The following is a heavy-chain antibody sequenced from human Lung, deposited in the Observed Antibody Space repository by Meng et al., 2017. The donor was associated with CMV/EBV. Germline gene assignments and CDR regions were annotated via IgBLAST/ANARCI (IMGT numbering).Heavy chain of an antibody. Sequence: GGSLRLSCAASGFTFSSYSMNWVRQAPGKGLEWVSSISSSSSYIYYADSVKGRFTISRDNAKNSLYLQMNSLRAEDTAVYYCARAPRDSSGYYYPDYLGQGXLVTVSS. CDR1: GFTFSSYS. V-gene: IGHV3-21*01. CDR2: ISSSSSYI. D-gene: IGHD3-22*01. J-gene: IGHJ4*02. CDR3: ARAPRDSSGYYYPDY.